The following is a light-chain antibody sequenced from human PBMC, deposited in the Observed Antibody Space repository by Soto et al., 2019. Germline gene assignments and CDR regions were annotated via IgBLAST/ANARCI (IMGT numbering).Light chain of an antibody. CDR2: DVS. CDR1: SSDVGAYNY. J-gene: IGLJ1*01. V-gene: IGLV2-14*01. Sequence: QLVLTQPASVSGSPGQSITLSCTGTSSDVGAYNYVSWYQQRPGEAPKLIIYDVSNRPSGVSNRFSGSKSGKTASLTISGLQAEDEADYYCSSYTSSNTPYVFGTGTKLTVL. CDR3: SSYTSSNTPYV.